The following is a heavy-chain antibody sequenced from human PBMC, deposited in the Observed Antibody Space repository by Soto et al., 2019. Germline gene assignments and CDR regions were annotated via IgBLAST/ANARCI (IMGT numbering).Heavy chain of an antibody. Sequence: SETLSLTCTVSGGSISSSSYYWGWIRQPPGKGLEWIGSIYYSGSTYYNPSLKSRVTISVDTSKNQFSLKLSSVTAADTAVYYCARHPNEYYVFWRGYPDYYYFKDFWGKGTTDPGSS. CDR3: ARHPNEYYVFWRGYPDYYYFKDF. J-gene: IGHJ6*03. CDR1: GGSISSSSYY. CDR2: IYYSGST. V-gene: IGHV4-39*01. D-gene: IGHD3-3*01.